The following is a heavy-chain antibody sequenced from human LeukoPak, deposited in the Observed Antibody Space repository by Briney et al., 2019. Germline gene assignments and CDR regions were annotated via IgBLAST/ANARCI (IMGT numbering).Heavy chain of an antibody. Sequence: PGGSLRLSCAASGFTVSSNYMSWVRQAPGKGLEWVSVIYSGGSTYYADSVKGRFTISRDNSKNTLYLQMNSLRAEDTAVYYCARDPGGEWLRFDYWGQGTLVTVSS. J-gene: IGHJ4*02. D-gene: IGHD5-12*01. V-gene: IGHV3-66*01. CDR2: IYSGGST. CDR3: ARDPGGEWLRFDY. CDR1: GFTVSSNY.